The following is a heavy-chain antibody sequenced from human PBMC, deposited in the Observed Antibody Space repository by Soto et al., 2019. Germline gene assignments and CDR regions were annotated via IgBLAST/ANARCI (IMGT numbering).Heavy chain of an antibody. CDR3: ARDTADIVATEGGMDV. Sequence: GGSLRLSCAASGFTFSSYGMHWVRQAPGKGLGWVAVIWYDGSNKYYADSVKGRFTISRDNSKNTLYLQMNSLRAEDTAVYYCARDTADIVATEGGMDVWGQGTTVTVSS. J-gene: IGHJ6*01. D-gene: IGHD5-12*01. V-gene: IGHV3-33*01. CDR2: IWYDGSNK. CDR1: GFTFSSYG.